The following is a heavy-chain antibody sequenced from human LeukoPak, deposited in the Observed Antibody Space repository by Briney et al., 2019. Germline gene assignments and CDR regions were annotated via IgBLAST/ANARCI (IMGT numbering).Heavy chain of an antibody. V-gene: IGHV1-2*02. D-gene: IGHD3-10*01. Sequence: ASVRVSCKASGYTFTGYYMHWVRQAPGQGLEWMGWINPNRGSTNYAQKFQGRVTMTRDTSISTAYMELSRLRSDDTAVYYCAREASYGWGSYYYYYFGMDVWGQGTTVTVSS. J-gene: IGHJ6*02. CDR2: INPNRGST. CDR1: GYTFTGYY. CDR3: AREASYGWGSYYYYYFGMDV.